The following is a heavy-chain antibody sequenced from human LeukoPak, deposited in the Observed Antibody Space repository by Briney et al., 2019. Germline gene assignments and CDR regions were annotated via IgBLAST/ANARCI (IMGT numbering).Heavy chain of an antibody. CDR3: ALAGVRHYDSRGLYAFDF. D-gene: IGHD3-22*01. Sequence: PSETLSLTCTVSGGSVSSSSYFWGWIRQPPGKGLEGIGTMYYSGNTHHYPSLKSPITIYADKSKNQFILKLNSVTAADTAVYYCALAGVRHYDSRGLYAFDFWGQGTMVTVSS. CDR2: MYYSGNT. V-gene: IGHV4-39*01. CDR1: GGSVSSSSYF. J-gene: IGHJ3*01.